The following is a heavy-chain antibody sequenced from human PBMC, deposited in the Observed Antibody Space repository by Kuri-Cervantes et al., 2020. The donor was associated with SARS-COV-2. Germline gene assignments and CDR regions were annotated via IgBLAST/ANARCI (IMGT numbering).Heavy chain of an antibody. J-gene: IGHJ4*02. V-gene: IGHV3-7*01. CDR3: ARDMAVHYYFDY. Sequence: ETLSLTCAASGFTFSSYWMSWVRQAPGKGLEWVANIKQDGSEKYYVDSVKGRFTISRDNAKNSLYLQMNSLRAEDTAVYYCARDMAVHYYFDYWGQGTLVTGSS. CDR2: IKQDGSEK. CDR1: GFTFSSYW. D-gene: IGHD6-19*01.